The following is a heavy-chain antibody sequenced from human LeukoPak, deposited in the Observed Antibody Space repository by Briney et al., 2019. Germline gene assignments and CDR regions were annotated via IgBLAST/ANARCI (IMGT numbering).Heavy chain of an antibody. Sequence: GGSLRLSCEASGFTFSRYWMHWVRHAPGKGLVWVSRIKSDGKTNYADSVKGRFNISRDNAKNTVSLQMDSLRAEDTGVYYCARAPSEVGGYYPEYFRHWGQGTLVTVSS. D-gene: IGHD3-22*01. V-gene: IGHV3-74*01. CDR2: IKSDGKT. J-gene: IGHJ1*01. CDR3: ARAPSEVGGYYPEYFRH. CDR1: GFTFSRYW.